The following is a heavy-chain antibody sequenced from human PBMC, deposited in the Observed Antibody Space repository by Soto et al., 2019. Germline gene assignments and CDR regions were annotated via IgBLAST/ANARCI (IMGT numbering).Heavy chain of an antibody. CDR1: GFTFRSHW. Sequence: PGGSLRLSCAASGFTFRSHWMHWVRQAPGKGLVWVSRISGDGSSTHYADSVKGRFTISRDNAKNTLYLQMNSLRAEDTAVYYCARGGNYVLDYWGQGTLVTVSS. CDR3: ARGGNYVLDY. CDR2: ISGDGSST. J-gene: IGHJ4*02. V-gene: IGHV3-74*01. D-gene: IGHD1-26*01.